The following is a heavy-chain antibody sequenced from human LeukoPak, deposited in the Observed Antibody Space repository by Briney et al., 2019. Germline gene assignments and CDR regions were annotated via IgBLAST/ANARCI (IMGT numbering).Heavy chain of an antibody. Sequence: ASVKVSCKASGYTFTSYYMHWVRQAPGQGHEWMGIINPSGGSTSYAQKFQGRVTMTRDTSTSTVYMELSSLRSEDTAVYYCARAPLWFGELLDSYFDYWGQGTLVTVSS. J-gene: IGHJ4*02. D-gene: IGHD3-10*01. CDR3: ARAPLWFGELLDSYFDY. V-gene: IGHV1-46*01. CDR2: INPSGGST. CDR1: GYTFTSYY.